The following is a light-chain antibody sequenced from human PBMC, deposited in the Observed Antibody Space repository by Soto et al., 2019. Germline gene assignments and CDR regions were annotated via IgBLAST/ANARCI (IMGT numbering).Light chain of an antibody. CDR3: QQRSNWLT. Sequence: EIVLTQSPATLSLSPGERATLSCRASQSVSSYLAWYQQKPGQAPRLLISDASNRATGIPARFSGSGSGTDFTLTISSLEPEDLAVYYCQQRSNWLTFGGGTKVGIK. J-gene: IGKJ4*01. V-gene: IGKV3-11*01. CDR1: QSVSSY. CDR2: DAS.